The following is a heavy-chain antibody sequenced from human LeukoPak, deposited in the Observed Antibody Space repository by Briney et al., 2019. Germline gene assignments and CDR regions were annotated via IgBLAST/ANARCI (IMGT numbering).Heavy chain of an antibody. CDR3: ARDLWDATGY. CDR1: RCSTNY. CDR2: IYSGDST. J-gene: IGHJ4*02. V-gene: IGHV3-66*02. Sequence: GGSLRLSCAVSRCSTNYMSRVRQAPGKGLEWVSVIYSGDSTHYADSVKGRFTISRDISKNTLYLQMNSLRPEDTAVYHCARDLWDATGYWGQGTLVTVSS. D-gene: IGHD3-3*01.